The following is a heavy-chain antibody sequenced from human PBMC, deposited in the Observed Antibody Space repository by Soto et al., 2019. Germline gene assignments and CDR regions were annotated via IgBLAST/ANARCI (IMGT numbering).Heavy chain of an antibody. CDR2: ISYDGSNK. V-gene: IGHV3-30-3*01. J-gene: IGHJ3*02. D-gene: IGHD3-22*01. Sequence: XGSLRLSCAASGFTFSSYAMHWVRQAPGKGLEWVAVISYDGSNKYYADSVKGRFTISRDNSKNTLYLQMNSLRAEDTAVYYCARDTTYDSRAPGAFDIWGQGTMVTVSS. CDR1: GFTFSSYA. CDR3: ARDTTYDSRAPGAFDI.